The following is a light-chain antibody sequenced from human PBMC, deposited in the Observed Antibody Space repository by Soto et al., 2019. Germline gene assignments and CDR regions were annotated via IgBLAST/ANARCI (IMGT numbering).Light chain of an antibody. V-gene: IGLV2-8*01. CDR3: TSYVGNDIWV. Sequence: QPALTQPPSASGPPGQSVTISCTGTSSDVGAYKYVSWYQQYPGKAPKLMIYEVTKRPSGVPDRFSGSKSGNTASLTVSGLQAEDEADYYCTSYVGNDIWVFGGGTKLTVL. J-gene: IGLJ3*02. CDR1: SSDVGAYKY. CDR2: EVT.